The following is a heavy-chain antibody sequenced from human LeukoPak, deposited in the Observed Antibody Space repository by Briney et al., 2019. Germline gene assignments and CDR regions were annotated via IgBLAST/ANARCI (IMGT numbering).Heavy chain of an antibody. Sequence: SETLSLTCTVSGGSISSYSWTWIRQPPGKGLEWIGSIYYSGSTNYNPSLKSRVTISVDTSKNQFSLKLSSVTAADTAVYYCARDSTTIFGVVILGGFDYWGQGTLVTVSS. D-gene: IGHD3-3*01. CDR2: IYYSGST. CDR1: GGSISSYS. V-gene: IGHV4-59*12. J-gene: IGHJ4*02. CDR3: ARDSTTIFGVVILGGFDY.